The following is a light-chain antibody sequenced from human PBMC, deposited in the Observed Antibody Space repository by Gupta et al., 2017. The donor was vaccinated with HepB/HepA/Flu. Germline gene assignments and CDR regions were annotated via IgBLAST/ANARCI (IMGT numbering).Light chain of an antibody. Sequence: DIQMTQSPSSLSASLGDRVTITCRASQSISSYLNWYQQKPGKAPKLLIYAASSLQSGVPSRFSGSGSGTDFTLTISSLQPEDFATYYCQQSYSREVTFGQGTRLEIK. J-gene: IGKJ5*01. V-gene: IGKV1-39*01. CDR1: QSISSY. CDR3: QQSYSREVT. CDR2: AAS.